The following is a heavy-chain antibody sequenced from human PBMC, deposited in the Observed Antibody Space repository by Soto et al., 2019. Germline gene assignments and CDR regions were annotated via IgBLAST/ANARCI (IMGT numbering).Heavy chain of an antibody. CDR3: AREFRDLRFLEWSRYYYGMDV. V-gene: IGHV4-4*02. J-gene: IGHJ6*02. D-gene: IGHD3-3*01. CDR1: GGSISSSNW. Sequence: TSETLSLTCAVSGGSISSSNWWSWVRQPPGKGLEWIGEIYHSGSTNYNPSLKSRVTISVDKSKNQFSLKLSSVTAADTAVYYCAREFRDLRFLEWSRYYYGMDVWGQGTTVTAP. CDR2: IYHSGST.